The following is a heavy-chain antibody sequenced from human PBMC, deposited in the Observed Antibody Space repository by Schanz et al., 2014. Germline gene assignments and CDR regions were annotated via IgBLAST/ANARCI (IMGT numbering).Heavy chain of an antibody. J-gene: IGHJ4*01. V-gene: IGHV3-33*08. CDR1: GFIFSNYG. D-gene: IGHD6-13*01. CDR2: MSYDGSIK. Sequence: QVQLVESGGGLVKPGGSLRLSCAASGFIFSNYGMHWVRQAPGKGLEWVAAMSYDGSIKYYGDSVKGRFTISRDNAKNSLYLQMNSLRAEDTAVYYCAREQIMAAAGLVDYWGHGTLVTVSS. CDR3: AREQIMAAAGLVDY.